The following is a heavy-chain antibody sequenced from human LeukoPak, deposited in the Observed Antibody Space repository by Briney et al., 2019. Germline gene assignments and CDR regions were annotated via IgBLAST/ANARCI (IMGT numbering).Heavy chain of an antibody. J-gene: IGHJ4*02. CDR3: AGGGYGGNRGY. V-gene: IGHV3-23*01. CDR2: TSNSGGST. CDR1: GFTFSSYA. D-gene: IGHD4-23*01. Sequence: GGSLRLSCAASGFTFSSYAMSWVRQAPGKGLEWVSATSNSGGSTYYADSVKGRFTISRDNSKNTLYLQMNSLRAEDTAVYYCAGGGYGGNRGYWGQGTLVTVSS.